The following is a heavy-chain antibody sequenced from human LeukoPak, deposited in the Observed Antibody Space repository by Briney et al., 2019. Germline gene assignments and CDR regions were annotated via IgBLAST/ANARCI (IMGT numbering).Heavy chain of an antibody. Sequence: GGSLRLSCAASGFTFSSDSMNWVRQAPGKGLEWVSYISSSSSTIHYADSVKGRFTISRDNAKNSLYLQMNSLRAEDTAVYYCASSSGWYYPHFDYWGQGTLVTVSS. V-gene: IGHV3-48*04. D-gene: IGHD6-19*01. CDR3: ASSSGWYYPHFDY. CDR1: GFTFSSDS. CDR2: ISSSSSTI. J-gene: IGHJ4*02.